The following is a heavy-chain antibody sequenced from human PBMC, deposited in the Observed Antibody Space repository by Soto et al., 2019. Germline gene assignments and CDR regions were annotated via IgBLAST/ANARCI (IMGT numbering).Heavy chain of an antibody. CDR2: ISYDGSNK. D-gene: IGHD2-15*01. Sequence: GGSLRLSCAASGFTFSSYGMHWVRQAPGKGLEWVAVISYDGSNKYYADSVKGRFTISRDNSKNTLYLQMNSLRAEDTAVYYCAKARLGYCSGGSCPSYFDYWGQGTLVTVSS. V-gene: IGHV3-30*18. CDR3: AKARLGYCSGGSCPSYFDY. J-gene: IGHJ4*02. CDR1: GFTFSSYG.